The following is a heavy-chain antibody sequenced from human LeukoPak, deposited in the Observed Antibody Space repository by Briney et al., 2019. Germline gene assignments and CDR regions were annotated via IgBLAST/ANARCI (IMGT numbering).Heavy chain of an antibody. CDR1: GFTVSSNY. V-gene: IGHV3-66*01. CDR3: ASGPYYYDSTGYDY. Sequence: GGSLRLSCAASGFTVSSNYMSWVRQAPGKGLEWVSVIYSGGSTYYADSVKGRFTISRDNSKNTLYLQMNSLRAEDTAVYYCASGPYYYDSTGYDYWGHGTLVTGSS. D-gene: IGHD3-22*01. J-gene: IGHJ4*01. CDR2: IYSGGST.